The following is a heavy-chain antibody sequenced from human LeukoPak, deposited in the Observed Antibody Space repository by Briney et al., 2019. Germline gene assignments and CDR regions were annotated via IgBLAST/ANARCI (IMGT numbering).Heavy chain of an antibody. J-gene: IGHJ4*02. Sequence: GGSLRLSCAASGFTFSSYAMSWVRQAPGKGLEWVSAISGSGGSTYYADSVKGRFTISRDNSKNTLYLQMNSLRAEDMAVYYCAKDRHTIFGVAPERFGYWGQGTLVTVSS. V-gene: IGHV3-23*01. CDR1: GFTFSSYA. CDR2: ISGSGGST. CDR3: AKDRHTIFGVAPERFGY. D-gene: IGHD3-3*01.